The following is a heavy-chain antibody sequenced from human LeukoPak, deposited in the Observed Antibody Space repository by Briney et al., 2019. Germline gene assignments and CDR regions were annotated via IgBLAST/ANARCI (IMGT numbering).Heavy chain of an antibody. J-gene: IGHJ4*02. CDR1: GFTSCGDG. CDR2: IWFDGSNK. Sequence: RCPRLSSAASGFTSCGDGTRSVPQTPGGGLWWVSVIWFDGSNKYSADSVKGRFTISRDTSKNTLYLQMNSLRAGAPAVYYFGRDDSSGYYHVYYCGQGTVVIVSS. D-gene: IGHD3-22*01. V-gene: IGHV3-33*01. CDR3: GRDDSSGYYHVYY.